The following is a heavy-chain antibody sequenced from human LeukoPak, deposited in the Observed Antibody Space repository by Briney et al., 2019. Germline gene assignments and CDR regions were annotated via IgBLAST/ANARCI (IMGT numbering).Heavy chain of an antibody. CDR1: GGTFSSYA. CDR3: ARALDGSHPVPEAYYYGMDV. CDR2: IIPILGIA. V-gene: IGHV1-69*04. D-gene: IGHD5-24*01. J-gene: IGHJ6*02. Sequence: GASVKVSCKASGGTFSSYAISWVRQAPGQGLEWMGRIIPILGIANYAQKFQGRVTITADKSTSTAYMELSSLRSEDTAVYYCARALDGSHPVPEAYYYGMDVWGQGTTVTVSS.